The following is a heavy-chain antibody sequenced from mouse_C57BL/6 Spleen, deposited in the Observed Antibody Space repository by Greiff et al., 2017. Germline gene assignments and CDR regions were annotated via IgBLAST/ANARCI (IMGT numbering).Heavy chain of an antibody. CDR3: AREGFITTVVATDWYFDV. V-gene: IGHV1-18*01. D-gene: IGHD1-1*01. CDR1: GYTFTDYN. CDR2: INPNNGGT. Sequence: VQLQQSGPELVKPGASVKIPCKASGYTFTDYNMDWVKQSHGKSLEWIGDINPNNGGTIYNQKFKGKATLTVDKSSSTAYMELRSLTSEDTAVYYCAREGFITTVVATDWYFDVWGTGTTVTVSS. J-gene: IGHJ1*03.